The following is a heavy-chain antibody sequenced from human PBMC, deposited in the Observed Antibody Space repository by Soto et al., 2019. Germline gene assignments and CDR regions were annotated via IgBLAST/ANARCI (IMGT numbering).Heavy chain of an antibody. CDR2: TSGSDGKT. Sequence: VGSLRLSCAASGFSFGSYALSWVRQAPGKGLEWVSTTSGSDGKTFYADSVKGRFSISRDTSQSTLYLQVNSLRADDTAMYYCARWSYLDYWGQGTRVTVSS. J-gene: IGHJ4*02. V-gene: IGHV3-23*01. CDR1: GFSFGSYA. CDR3: ARWSYLDY. D-gene: IGHD3-3*01.